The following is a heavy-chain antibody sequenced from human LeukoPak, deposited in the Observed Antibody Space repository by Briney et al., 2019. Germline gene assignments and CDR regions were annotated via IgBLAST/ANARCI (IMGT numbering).Heavy chain of an antibody. CDR2: IKEDGNEK. CDR3: ARGGPMGRY. CDR1: GFTFSNYW. J-gene: IGHJ4*02. Sequence: QPGGSLRPSCVGSGFTFSNYWMSWVRQAPGKGLQWVANIKEDGNEKYYVDSVKGRFTISRDNAKNSLYLQMNSLRAEDTAMYYCARGGPMGRYWGQGTLVTVSS. V-gene: IGHV3-7*04. D-gene: IGHD3-10*01.